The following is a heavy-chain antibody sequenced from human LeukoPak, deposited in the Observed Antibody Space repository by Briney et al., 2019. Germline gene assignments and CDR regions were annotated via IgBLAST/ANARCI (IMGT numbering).Heavy chain of an antibody. V-gene: IGHV3-53*01. Sequence: GGSLRLSCAASGFTVSSNYMSWVRQAPGKGLEWVSVIYSGGSTYYADSVKGRFTISRDNSKNTLNLQMNSLRAEDTAVYYCARPHYMDVWGKGTTVTISS. CDR3: ARPHYMDV. CDR2: IYSGGST. J-gene: IGHJ6*03. CDR1: GFTVSSNY.